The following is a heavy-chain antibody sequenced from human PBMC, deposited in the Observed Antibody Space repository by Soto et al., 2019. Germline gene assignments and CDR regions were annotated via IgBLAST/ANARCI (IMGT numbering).Heavy chain of an antibody. CDR1: GYIFINYA. CDR3: ARSPMNRGVIGAFDP. J-gene: IGHJ5*02. CDR2: INAGKGDT. D-gene: IGHD3-10*01. V-gene: IGHV1-3*01. Sequence: ASVKVSCKASGYIFINYAIHWVRQAPGQRLEWMGWINAGKGDTIYSQKFQDRITINRDTSESTAYMELGRLRPEDMAVYFCARSPMNRGVIGAFDPWG.